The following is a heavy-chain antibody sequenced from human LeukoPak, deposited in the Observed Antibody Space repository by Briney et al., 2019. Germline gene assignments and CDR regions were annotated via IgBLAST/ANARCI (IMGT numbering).Heavy chain of an antibody. V-gene: IGHV3-20*04. D-gene: IGHD4-11*01. CDR1: AFTFDDYG. J-gene: IGHJ4*02. CDR3: ARSDYSNYYFDY. Sequence: PGGSLRLSCAASAFTFDDYGMSWVRQAPGKGLERVSGINWNGGSTGYADSVKGRFTISRDNAKNSLYLQMNSLRAEDTALYYCARSDYSNYYFDYWGQGTLVTVSS. CDR2: INWNGGST.